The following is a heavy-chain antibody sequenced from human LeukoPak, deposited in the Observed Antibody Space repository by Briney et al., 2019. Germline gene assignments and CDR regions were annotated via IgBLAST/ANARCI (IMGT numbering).Heavy chain of an antibody. CDR1: GGSISSYY. V-gene: IGHV4-59*08. J-gene: IGHJ6*03. CDR3: ARLQENRIVGTIGAYYYYYMDV. D-gene: IGHD1-26*01. Sequence: PSETLSLTCTVSGGSISSYYWSWIRQPPGKGLDWIGYIYYSGSTKYNPSLKSRVTISVDTSKNQFSLKLSSVTAADTAVYYCARLQENRIVGTIGAYYYYYMDVWGKGTTVTVSS. CDR2: IYYSGST.